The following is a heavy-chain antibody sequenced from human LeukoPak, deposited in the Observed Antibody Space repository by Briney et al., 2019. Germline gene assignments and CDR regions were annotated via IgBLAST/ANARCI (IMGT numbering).Heavy chain of an antibody. CDR2: ISGSGDNT. Sequence: PGGSLRLSCAASGFTFSSYAMSWFRQAPGKGLEWVPGISGSGDNTYYADSVKGRFTISRDNSKNTLYVQVNSLGTEDTAAYYCAKGSYYDSSGSFYFDYWGQGTLVTVSS. CDR1: GFTFSSYA. D-gene: IGHD3-22*01. V-gene: IGHV3-23*01. J-gene: IGHJ4*02. CDR3: AKGSYYDSSGSFYFDY.